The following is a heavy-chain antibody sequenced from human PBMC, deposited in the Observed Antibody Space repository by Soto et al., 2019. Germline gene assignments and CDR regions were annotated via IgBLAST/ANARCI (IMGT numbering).Heavy chain of an antibody. CDR3: AKDPTSEGAISFFGS. V-gene: IGHV3-9*01. J-gene: IGHJ4*02. CDR2: INWNSDTR. CDR1: GFTFDDFA. D-gene: IGHD1-26*01. Sequence: EVHLVESGGGLVQPGKSLRLSCAASGFTFDDFAMHWVRQAPGKGLEWVSSINWNSDTRGYADSVKGRFTISRDNAKNSQYLQMNSLRNEDTALYYCAKDPTSEGAISFFGSWGQGTLVTVSS.